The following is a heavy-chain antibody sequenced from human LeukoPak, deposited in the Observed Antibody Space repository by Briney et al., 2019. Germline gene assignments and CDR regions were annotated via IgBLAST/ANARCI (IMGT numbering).Heavy chain of an antibody. D-gene: IGHD1-26*01. CDR2: INHSGST. CDR1: GGSFSGYY. CDR3: ARGYYSFDP. J-gene: IGHJ5*02. V-gene: IGHV4-34*01. Sequence: SETLSLTCAVYGGSFSGYYWSWIRQPPGKGLEWIGEINHSGSTNYNPSLKSRVTISVDTSKNQFSLKLSSVTAADTAVYYCARGYYSFDPWGQGTLVAVSS.